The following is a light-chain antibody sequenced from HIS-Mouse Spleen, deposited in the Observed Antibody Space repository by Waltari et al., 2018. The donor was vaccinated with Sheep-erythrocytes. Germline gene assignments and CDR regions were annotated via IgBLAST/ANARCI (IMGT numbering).Light chain of an antibody. V-gene: IGKV1D-13*01. CDR1: KGISSA. Sequence: AIQLTQSPSSLSASVGDRVTITCRTSKGISSALAWYQQKPGKAPKLLIYDASMLEIGVPARFSGSGSGTEFTLTISSLQPEDFATYYCQQFNNYPRTFGQGTKVEIK. J-gene: IGKJ1*01. CDR3: QQFNNYPRT. CDR2: DAS.